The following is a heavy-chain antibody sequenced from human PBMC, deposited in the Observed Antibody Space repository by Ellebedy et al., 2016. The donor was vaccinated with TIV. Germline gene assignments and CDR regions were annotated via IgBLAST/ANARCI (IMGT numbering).Heavy chain of an antibody. D-gene: IGHD3-10*01. J-gene: IGHJ4*02. Sequence: GESLKISCAASGFTFSSYWMNWVRQAPGKGLEWVDNIIQDGSEKYYVDYVKGRFTISRDNARKSLYLQMSSLRVEDTAVYYCTRRFSYGSGSYGHQHYLDYWGQGTLVTVSS. CDR2: IIQDGSEK. CDR3: TRRFSYGSGSYGHQHYLDY. V-gene: IGHV3-7*01. CDR1: GFTFSSYW.